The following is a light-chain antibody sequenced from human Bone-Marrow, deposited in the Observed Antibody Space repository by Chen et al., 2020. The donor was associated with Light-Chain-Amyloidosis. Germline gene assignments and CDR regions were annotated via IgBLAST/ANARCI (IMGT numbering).Light chain of an antibody. V-gene: IGLV3-1*01. Sequence: YEVTQPPSVSVSPGQTATITCPGDKLGDQYAWWYQQKPGQSPVLLIYQDDKRPSGIPERFSGFNSGNTATLAISGTQPADEADYYCQAWDSTAAYVVFGGGTKLTVL. CDR3: QAWDSTAAYVV. J-gene: IGLJ2*01. CDR2: QDD. CDR1: KLGDQY.